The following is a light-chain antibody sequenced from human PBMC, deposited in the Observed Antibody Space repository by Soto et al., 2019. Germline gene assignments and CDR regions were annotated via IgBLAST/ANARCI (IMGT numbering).Light chain of an antibody. Sequence: DIQMTHSPATLPASAGDRVTITCRASQSISNWLASYQQKPGTAPKLLIYHASTLESGVPSRFSGSGSGTEFTLTISSLQPDDFATYYCQQYNSYSFGQGTKVDIK. CDR3: QQYNSYS. J-gene: IGKJ1*01. CDR2: HAS. CDR1: QSISNW. V-gene: IGKV1-5*01.